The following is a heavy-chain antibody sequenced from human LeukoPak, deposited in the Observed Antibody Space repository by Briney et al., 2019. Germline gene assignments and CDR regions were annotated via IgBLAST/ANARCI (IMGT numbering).Heavy chain of an antibody. CDR3: ARDLRFEGGSSYSSSWYGGFDY. CDR2: ISTDGSDT. V-gene: IGHV3-74*01. Sequence: GGSLRLSCAASGFSFSSTWMHWVRQAPGKGLVWVSRISTDGSDTGYVESVKGRFTISRDNAKDTLYLQMNSLRAEDTAVYYCARDLRFEGGSSYSSSWYGGFDYWGQGTLVTVSS. J-gene: IGHJ4*02. CDR1: GFSFSSTW. D-gene: IGHD6-13*01.